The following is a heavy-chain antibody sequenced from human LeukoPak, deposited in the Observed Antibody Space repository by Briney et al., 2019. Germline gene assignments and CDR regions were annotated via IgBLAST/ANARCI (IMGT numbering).Heavy chain of an antibody. CDR1: GFTFSSYA. Sequence: GRSLRLSCAASGFTFSSYAMHWVRQAPGKGLEWVAVISYDGSNKYYADSVKGRFTISRDNSKNTLYLQMNSLRAEDTAVYYCARMGVAYCGGDCYVFDCWGQGTLVTVSS. CDR3: ARMGVAYCGGDCYVFDC. V-gene: IGHV3-30*04. CDR2: ISYDGSNK. D-gene: IGHD2-21*02. J-gene: IGHJ4*02.